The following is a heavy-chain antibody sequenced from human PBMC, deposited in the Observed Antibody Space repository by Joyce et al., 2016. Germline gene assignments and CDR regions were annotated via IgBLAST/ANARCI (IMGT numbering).Heavy chain of an antibody. CDR1: GFPVSTNF. D-gene: IGHD4-17*01. V-gene: IGHV3-66*02. Sequence: EVQLVESGGGLVQPGGSLRLSCAASGFPVSTNFRSWVRQGPGKGLGGVSVIFSDGSTYYADSVKGRFTISRDNSKNTLYLQMNSLRVEDTAVYYCARDRATVTTEGWYFDLWGRGTLVTVSS. J-gene: IGHJ2*01. CDR2: IFSDGST. CDR3: ARDRATVTTEGWYFDL.